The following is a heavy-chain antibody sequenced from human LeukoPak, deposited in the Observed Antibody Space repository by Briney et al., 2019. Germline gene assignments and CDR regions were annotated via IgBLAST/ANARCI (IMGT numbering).Heavy chain of an antibody. V-gene: IGHV3-23*01. CDR3: AKDPHYDSSGYSHPTALDI. CDR2: ISGSGGST. CDR1: GFTFSSYA. D-gene: IGHD3-22*01. J-gene: IGHJ3*02. Sequence: GSLRLSCAVSGFTFSSYAMSWVRQAPGKGLEWVSAISGSGGSTYYADSVKGRFTISRDNSKNTLYLQMNSLRAEDTAVYYCAKDPHYDSSGYSHPTALDIWGQGTMVTVSS.